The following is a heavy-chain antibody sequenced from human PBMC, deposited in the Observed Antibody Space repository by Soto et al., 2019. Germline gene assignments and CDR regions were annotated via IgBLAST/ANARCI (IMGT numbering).Heavy chain of an antibody. CDR3: AKDLGFFGYSSSWYMGAFDI. Sequence: GGSLRLSCAASGFTFSSYAMSWVRQAPGKGLEWVSAISGSGGSTYYADSVKGRFTISRDNSKNTLYPQMNSLRAEDTAVYYCAKDLGFFGYSSSWYMGAFDIWGQGTMVTVSS. J-gene: IGHJ3*02. V-gene: IGHV3-23*01. CDR1: GFTFSSYA. CDR2: ISGSGGST. D-gene: IGHD6-13*01.